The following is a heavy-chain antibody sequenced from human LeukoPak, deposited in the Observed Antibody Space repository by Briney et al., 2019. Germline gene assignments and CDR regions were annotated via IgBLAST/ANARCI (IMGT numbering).Heavy chain of an antibody. CDR3: ARFDYYYYMDV. CDR1: GGSISSGSYY. V-gene: IGHV4-61*02. Sequence: PSETLSLTCTVSGGSISSGSYYWNWIRQPAGKGLEWIGRIYTSGSTNYNPSLKSRVTISVDTSKNQFSLKLSPVTAADTAVYYCARFDYYYYMDVWGKGTTVTVSS. CDR2: IYTSGST. J-gene: IGHJ6*03.